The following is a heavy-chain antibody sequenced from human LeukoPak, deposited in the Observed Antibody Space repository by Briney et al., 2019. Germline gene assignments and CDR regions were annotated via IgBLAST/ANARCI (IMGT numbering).Heavy chain of an antibody. V-gene: IGHV3-53*01. CDR2: IYSGGST. CDR1: GFTVSSNY. J-gene: IGHJ4*02. Sequence: PGGSLRLSCAASGFTVSSNYMSWVRQAPGKGLEWVSVIYSGGSTYYADSVKGRFTISRDNSKNTLYLQMNSLRAEDTAVYYCTTEWHDSSGYLPFVFSYYFDYWGQGTLVTVSS. D-gene: IGHD3-22*01. CDR3: TTEWHDSSGYLPFVFSYYFDY.